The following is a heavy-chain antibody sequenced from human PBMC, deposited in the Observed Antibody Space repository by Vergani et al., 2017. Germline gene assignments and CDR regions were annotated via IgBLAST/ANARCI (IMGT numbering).Heavy chain of an antibody. CDR3: ARHSTVEWLVKLGWIDP. D-gene: IGHD6-19*01. V-gene: IGHV4-39*01. CDR1: GASIRSSNNS. J-gene: IGHJ5*02. CDR2: IYYSGST. Sequence: QLQLQESGPGLVKPSATLSLTCSVSGASIRSSNNSGGWTGHPPGKGLEWIASIYYSGSTSYNPSLKSQVTISVETSKNQFSLKLSSVTAADTAVYFCARHSTVEWLVKLGWIDPWGQGILVTVSS.